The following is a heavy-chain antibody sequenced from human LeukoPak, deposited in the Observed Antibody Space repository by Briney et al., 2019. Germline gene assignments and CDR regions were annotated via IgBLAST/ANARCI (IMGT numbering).Heavy chain of an antibody. V-gene: IGHV4-59*08. J-gene: IGHJ5*02. Sequence: SETLSLTCTVSGGSISSYYWSWIRQPPGKGLEWIGYIYYSGSTNYNPSLKSRVTISVDTSKNQFSLRLSSVTAADTAVYYCARHSVAADWYNWFDPWGQGTLVTVSS. D-gene: IGHD3-9*01. CDR3: ARHSVAADWYNWFDP. CDR2: IYYSGST. CDR1: GGSISSYY.